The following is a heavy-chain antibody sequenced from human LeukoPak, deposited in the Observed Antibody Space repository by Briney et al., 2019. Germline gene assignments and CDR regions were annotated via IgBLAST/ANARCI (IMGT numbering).Heavy chain of an antibody. CDR1: GGSFSGHY. V-gene: IGHV4-34*01. J-gene: IGHJ6*03. CDR2: INHSGST. CDR3: ARDTAYSSSWYWVYDYYYYMDV. D-gene: IGHD6-13*01. Sequence: SETLSLTCAVYGGSFSGHYWSWIRQPPGKGLEWIGEINHSGSTNYNPSLKSRVTISVDTSKNQFSLKLSSVTAADTAVYYCARDTAYSSSWYWVYDYYYYMDVWGKGTTVTISS.